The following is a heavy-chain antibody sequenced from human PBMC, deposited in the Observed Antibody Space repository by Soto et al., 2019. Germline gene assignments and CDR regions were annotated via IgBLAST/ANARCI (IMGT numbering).Heavy chain of an antibody. CDR2: IYYSGST. CDR3: ASVAVMTTVTTAQTNDAFDI. J-gene: IGHJ3*02. Sequence: QVQLQESGPGLVKPSQTLSLTCTVSGGSISSGGYYWSWIRQHPGKGLEWIGYIYYSGSTYYNPSLKSRVTLSVDTSKNQFSLKLSSVTAADTAVYYCASVAVMTTVTTAQTNDAFDIWGQGTMGTVSS. D-gene: IGHD4-17*01. CDR1: GGSISSGGYY. V-gene: IGHV4-31*03.